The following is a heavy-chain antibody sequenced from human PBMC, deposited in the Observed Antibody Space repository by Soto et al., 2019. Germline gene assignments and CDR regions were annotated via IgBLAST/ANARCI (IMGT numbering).Heavy chain of an antibody. J-gene: IGHJ3*02. Sequence: GESLKISCKGSGYSFTSYWIGWVRQMPGKGLEWMGIIYPGDSDTRYSPSFQGQVTISADKSISTAYLQWSSLKASDTAMYYCARMSSSSWYVLDAFDIWGQGTMVTVSS. CDR3: ARMSSSSWYVLDAFDI. CDR2: IYPGDSDT. D-gene: IGHD6-13*01. V-gene: IGHV5-51*01. CDR1: GYSFTSYW.